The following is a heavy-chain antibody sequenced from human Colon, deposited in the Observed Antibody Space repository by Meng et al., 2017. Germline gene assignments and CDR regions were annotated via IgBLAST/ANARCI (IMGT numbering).Heavy chain of an antibody. D-gene: IGHD2-15*01. Sequence: QVQRVQSGAEVKKPGAAVTVSCKASGYTLYIHWVRLRPGEGHEWMGRINPRTGDTKSAQSFQGRVTMTRDTSTTTFSMDLRSLTTDDSAIYFCARESADGGSFDLWGQGTLVTVSS. J-gene: IGHJ4*02. CDR1: GYTLY. CDR2: INPRTGDT. V-gene: IGHV1-2*06. CDR3: ARESADGGSFDL.